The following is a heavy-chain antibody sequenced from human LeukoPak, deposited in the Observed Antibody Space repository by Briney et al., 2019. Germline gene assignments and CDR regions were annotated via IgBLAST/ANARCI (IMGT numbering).Heavy chain of an antibody. V-gene: IGHV1-18*01. Sequence: ASVKVSCKASGYTFTSYGISWVRQAPGQGLEWMGWISAYNGNTNYAQKLQGRVAMTTDTSTSTAYMELRSLRSDDTAVYYCAYNAVAGTNWFDPWGQGTLVTVSS. CDR2: ISAYNGNT. CDR1: GYTFTSYG. D-gene: IGHD6-19*01. J-gene: IGHJ5*02. CDR3: AYNAVAGTNWFDP.